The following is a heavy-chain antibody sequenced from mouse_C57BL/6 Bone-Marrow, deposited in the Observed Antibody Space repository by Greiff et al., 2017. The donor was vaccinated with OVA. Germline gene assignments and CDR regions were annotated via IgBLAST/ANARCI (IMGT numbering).Heavy chain of an antibody. Sequence: VQLQQSGPELVRPGASVKISCKAPGYTFTSHWMQWVRQRPGQGLEWIGEIFPGSGSTYYNEKFKGKATLTVDTSSSTAYMQLSSLTSEDSAVYFCASRFITTVGYAMDYWGQGTSVTVSS. CDR2: IFPGSGST. J-gene: IGHJ4*01. CDR1: GYTFTSHW. CDR3: ASRFITTVGYAMDY. D-gene: IGHD1-1*01. V-gene: IGHV1-56*01.